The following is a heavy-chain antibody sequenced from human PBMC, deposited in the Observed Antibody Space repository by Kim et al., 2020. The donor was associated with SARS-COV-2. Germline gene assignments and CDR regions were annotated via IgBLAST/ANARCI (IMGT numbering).Heavy chain of an antibody. D-gene: IGHD6-19*01. CDR2: INHSGST. CDR3: ARDPIAVAGTSNYYFDY. V-gene: IGHV4-34*01. CDR1: GGSFSGYY. Sequence: SETLSLTCAVYGGSFSGYYWSWIRQPPGKGLEWIGEINHSGSTNYNPSLKSRVTISVDTSKNQFSLKLSSVTAADTAVYYCARDPIAVAGTSNYYFDYWG. J-gene: IGHJ4*01.